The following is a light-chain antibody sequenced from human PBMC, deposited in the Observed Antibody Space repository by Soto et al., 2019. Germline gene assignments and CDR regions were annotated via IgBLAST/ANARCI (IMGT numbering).Light chain of an antibody. CDR2: AAS. CDR3: QQSYSTPRT. Sequence: DIHMTQSPSSLSASVGGRVTITCRASQSISSYLNWYQQKPGKAPKLLIDAASSLQSGVPSRFSGSGSGTDFTLPISSLQPEDFATYYCQQSYSTPRTFGGGTK. J-gene: IGKJ4*01. CDR1: QSISSY. V-gene: IGKV1-39*01.